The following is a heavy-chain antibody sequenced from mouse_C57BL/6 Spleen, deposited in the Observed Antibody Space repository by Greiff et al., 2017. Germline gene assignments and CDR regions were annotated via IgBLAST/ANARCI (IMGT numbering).Heavy chain of an antibody. CDR1: GYTFTSYW. CDR3: ARAYGRSYYAMDD. D-gene: IGHD1-1*01. J-gene: IGHJ4*01. Sequence: QVQLQQPGAELVKPGASVKMSCKASGYTFTSYWITWVKQRPGQGLEWIGDIYPGSGSTKYNEKFKSKATLTVDTSSSTAYMQLSSLTSEDSAVYYGARAYGRSYYAMDDRGQGTSVTAAS. CDR2: IYPGSGST. V-gene: IGHV1-55*01.